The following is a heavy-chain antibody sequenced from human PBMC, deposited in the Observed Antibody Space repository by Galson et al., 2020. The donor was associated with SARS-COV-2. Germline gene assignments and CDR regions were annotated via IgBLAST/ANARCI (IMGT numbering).Heavy chain of an antibody. CDR1: GFTFSTYG. V-gene: IGHV3-30*18. Sequence: GESLKISCAASGFTFSTYGLHWVRQAPGKGLEWVAVISYDGINKFYADSVKGRFTISRDNSKNTLYLQMNTLRPEDTAVYYCAKEAEYASSWYDWFDPWGQGTLVTVSS. CDR2: ISYDGINK. CDR3: AKEAEYASSWYDWFDP. D-gene: IGHD6-13*01. J-gene: IGHJ5*02.